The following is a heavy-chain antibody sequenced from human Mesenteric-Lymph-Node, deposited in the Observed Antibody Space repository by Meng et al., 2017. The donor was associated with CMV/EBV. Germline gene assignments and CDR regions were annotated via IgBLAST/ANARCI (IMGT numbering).Heavy chain of an antibody. CDR1: GFTFSSYG. J-gene: IGHJ4*02. CDR2: ISGSGGST. CDR3: ARVVWGAGGY. Sequence: GEALKISCAASGFTFSSYGMSWVRQAPGKGLEWVSAISGSGGSTYYADSVKGRFTISRDNSKNPLYLQMHSLRAEDTAVYYCARVVWGAGGYWGQGTLVTVSS. V-gene: IGHV3-23*01. D-gene: IGHD7-27*01.